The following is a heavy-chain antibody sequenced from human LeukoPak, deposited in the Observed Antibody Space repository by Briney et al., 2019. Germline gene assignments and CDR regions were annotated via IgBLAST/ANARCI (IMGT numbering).Heavy chain of an antibody. CDR1: GFTFSSYW. D-gene: IGHD2/OR15-2a*01. Sequence: GGSLRPSCAASGFTFSSYWMHWVRQTPGKGLVWVSRISTDGSSTTYADSVKGRFTISRDNAKNTLYLQMHSLRAEDTAMYYCARGTQIFWGQGTLVTVSS. J-gene: IGHJ4*02. V-gene: IGHV3-74*01. CDR3: ARGTQIF. CDR2: ISTDGSST.